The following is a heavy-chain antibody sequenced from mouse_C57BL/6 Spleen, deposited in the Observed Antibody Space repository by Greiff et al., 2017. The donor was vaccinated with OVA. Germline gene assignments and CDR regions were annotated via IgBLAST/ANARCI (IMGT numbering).Heavy chain of an antibody. J-gene: IGHJ4*01. CDR2: IYWDDDK. V-gene: IGHV8-12*01. CDR1: GFSLSTSGMG. Sequence: QVQLKESGPGILQSSQTLSLTCSFSGFSLSTSGMGVSWIRQPSGKGLEWLAHIYWDDDKRYNPSLKSRLTISKDTSRNQVFLKITSVDTADTATYYCARRGGYSHLRDYAMDYWGQGTSVTVSS. D-gene: IGHD2-12*01. CDR3: ARRGGYSHLRDYAMDY.